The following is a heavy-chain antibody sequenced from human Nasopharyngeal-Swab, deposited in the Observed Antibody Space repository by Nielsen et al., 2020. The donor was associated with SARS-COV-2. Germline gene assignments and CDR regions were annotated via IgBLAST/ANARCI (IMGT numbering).Heavy chain of an antibody. D-gene: IGHD3-3*01. Sequence: WIRQPPGKGLEWVAVISYDGSNKYYADSVKGRFTISRDNSKNTLYLQMNSLRAEDTAVYYCAKEYGWAYYDCWSGSRYFDYWGQGTLVTVSS. CDR3: AKEYGWAYYDCWSGSRYFDY. J-gene: IGHJ4*02. CDR2: ISYDGSNK. V-gene: IGHV3-30*04.